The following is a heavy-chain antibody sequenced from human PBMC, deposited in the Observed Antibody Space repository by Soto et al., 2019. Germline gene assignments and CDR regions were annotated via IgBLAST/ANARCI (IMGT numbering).Heavy chain of an antibody. CDR1: GFDFGAYA. J-gene: IGHJ3*02. D-gene: IGHD3-10*01. V-gene: IGHV3-23*01. CDR3: AKDYRGLKSGSIIHAFDI. Sequence: PGGSLRLSCVASGFDFGAYALNWVRQRPGKGLEWVSTISATFGGTYYANSVRGRFTISRDISKNTVFLRMTSLRAEDTAVYYCAKDYRGLKSGSIIHAFDIWGQGTLVTV. CDR2: ISATFGGT.